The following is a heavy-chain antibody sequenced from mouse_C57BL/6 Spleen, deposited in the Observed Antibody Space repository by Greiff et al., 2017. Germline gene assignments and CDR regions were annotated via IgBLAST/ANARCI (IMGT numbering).Heavy chain of an antibody. CDR3: ASLRLLQYYFDY. J-gene: IGHJ2*01. CDR2: ISDGGSYT. V-gene: IGHV5-4*03. D-gene: IGHD1-1*01. CDR1: GFTFSSYA. Sequence: DVKLVESGGGLVKPGGSLKLSCAASGFTFSSYALSWVRQTPEKRLEWVATISDGGSYTYYPDNVKGRFTISRDNAKNNLYLQMSPLKSEDTAMYYCASLRLLQYYFDYWGQGTTLTVSS.